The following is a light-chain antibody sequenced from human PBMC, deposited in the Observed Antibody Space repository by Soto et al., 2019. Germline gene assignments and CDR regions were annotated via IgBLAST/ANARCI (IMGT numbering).Light chain of an antibody. CDR2: RAS. V-gene: IGKV3-15*01. CDR3: QQYGSSPLT. J-gene: IGKJ4*01. CDR1: QSVSSN. Sequence: EIVMTQSPVTLSVSPGERATLSCRAGQSVSSNLGWYQQKPGQAPRLLIYRASTMATGIPARFSGSGSGTDFTLTISRLEPEDFAVYYCQQYGSSPLTFGGGTKVDIK.